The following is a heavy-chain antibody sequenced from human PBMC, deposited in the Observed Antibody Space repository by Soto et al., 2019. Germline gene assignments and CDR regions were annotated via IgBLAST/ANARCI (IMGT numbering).Heavy chain of an antibody. J-gene: IGHJ5*02. CDR1: GGSISSGDYY. V-gene: IGHV4-30-4*01. CDR3: ARHVPYYYGSGSFGNWFDP. CDR2: IYYSGST. D-gene: IGHD3-10*01. Sequence: SETLSLTCTVSGGSISSGDYYWSWIRQPPGKGLEWIGYIYYSGSTYYNPSLKSRVTISVDTSKNQFSLKLSSVTAADTAVYYCARHVPYYYGSGSFGNWFDPCGQGTLVTVSS.